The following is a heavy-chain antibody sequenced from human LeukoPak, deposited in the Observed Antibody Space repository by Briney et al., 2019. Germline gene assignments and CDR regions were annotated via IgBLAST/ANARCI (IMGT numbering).Heavy chain of an antibody. CDR3: ARMDYGDYGLEN. J-gene: IGHJ4*02. V-gene: IGHV4-59*07. CDR1: GGSIYSYY. CDR2: IYYKGNT. D-gene: IGHD4-17*01. Sequence: SDTLSLTCTVSGGSIYSYYWRWIRQPPGKGLEWIGYIYYKGNTNHNPSLKSRVTMSVDTSKNQISLKLRSVTAADTAIYYCARMDYGDYGLENWGQGTLVTVSS.